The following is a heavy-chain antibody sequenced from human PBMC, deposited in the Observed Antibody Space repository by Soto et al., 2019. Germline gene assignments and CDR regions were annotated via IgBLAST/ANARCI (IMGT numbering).Heavy chain of an antibody. J-gene: IGHJ4*02. CDR1: GGSISSYD. V-gene: IGHV4-59*08. CDR3: ARTSTYGDYESLSYYFDY. Sequence: SETLSLTCTVSGGSISSYDGSWIRQPPGKGLEWIGYIYYSGSTNYNPSLESRVTISVDTSKNQFSLKLSSVTAADTAVYYCARTSTYGDYESLSYYFDYWGQGTLVTVSS. D-gene: IGHD4-17*01. CDR2: IYYSGST.